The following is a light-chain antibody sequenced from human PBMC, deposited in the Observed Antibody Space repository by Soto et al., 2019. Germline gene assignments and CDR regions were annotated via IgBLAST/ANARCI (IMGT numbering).Light chain of an antibody. CDR1: QSVSSSY. CDR3: QQWFT. J-gene: IGKJ3*01. Sequence: EIVLTQSPGTLSLSPGERATLSCRASQSVSSSYLAWFQLKPGQAPRLLIYGASSRATGIPDRFSGSGSGTDFTLTISRLEPEDFAMYYCQQWFTFGPGTKVDIK. CDR2: GAS. V-gene: IGKV3-20*01.